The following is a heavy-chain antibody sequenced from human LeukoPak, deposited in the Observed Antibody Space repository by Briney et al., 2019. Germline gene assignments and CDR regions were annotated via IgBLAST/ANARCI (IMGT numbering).Heavy chain of an antibody. J-gene: IGHJ5*02. CDR1: GHTFTSYD. CDR2: ISAYNGNT. D-gene: IGHD1-26*01. CDR3: ARDRPTGSYYSSWFDP. Sequence: GASVKVSCKASGHTFTSYDISWVRQAPGQGLEWMGWISAYNGNTNYAQKLQGRVTMTTDTSTSTAYMEQRSLRSDDTAVYYCARDRPTGSYYSSWFDPWGQGTLVTVSS. V-gene: IGHV1-18*01.